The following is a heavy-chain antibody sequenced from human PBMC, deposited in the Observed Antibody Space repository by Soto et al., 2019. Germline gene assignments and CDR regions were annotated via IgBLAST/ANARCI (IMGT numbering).Heavy chain of an antibody. CDR3: AKVAVVVVAATNYYYYGMDV. Sequence: ASVKVSCKASGYTFTSYDINWVRQATGQGLEWMGWMNPNSGNTGDAQKFQGRVTMTRNTSISTAYMELSSLRSEDTAVYYCAKVAVVVVAATNYYYYGMDVWGQGTTVTVSS. V-gene: IGHV1-8*01. D-gene: IGHD2-15*01. J-gene: IGHJ6*02. CDR2: MNPNSGNT. CDR1: GYTFTSYD.